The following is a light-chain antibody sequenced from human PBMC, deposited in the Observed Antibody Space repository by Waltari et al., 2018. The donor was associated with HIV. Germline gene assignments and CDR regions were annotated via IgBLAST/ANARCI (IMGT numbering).Light chain of an antibody. CDR3: SSYTTSSVYAV. CDR2: EVS. Sequence: QSALTQPASVSGSPGQSITISCTGTSSDVGSYNYVSWYQQHPGKAPKLMIYEVSKRPSGVSDRFSGSKSGNTASLTISGLQAEDEADYYRSSYTTSSVYAVFGGGTKLTVL. J-gene: IGLJ2*01. CDR1: SSDVGSYNY. V-gene: IGLV2-14*01.